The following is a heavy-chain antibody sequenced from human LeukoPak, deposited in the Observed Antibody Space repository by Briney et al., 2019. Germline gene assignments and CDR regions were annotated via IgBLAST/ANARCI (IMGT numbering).Heavy chain of an antibody. D-gene: IGHD5-12*01. CDR2: IGTAGDT. CDR3: ARGWIDGMDV. Sequence: GGSLRLSCAASGFTFSSYDMHWVRHATGKGLEWVSAIGTAGDTYYPGSVKGRFTISRDNAKNSLYLQMNSLRAEDTAVYYCARGWIDGMDVWGQGTTVTVSS. V-gene: IGHV3-13*04. CDR1: GFTFSSYD. J-gene: IGHJ6*02.